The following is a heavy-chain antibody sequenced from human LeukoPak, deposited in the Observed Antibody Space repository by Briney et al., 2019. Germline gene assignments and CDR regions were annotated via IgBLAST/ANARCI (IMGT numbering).Heavy chain of an antibody. J-gene: IGHJ4*02. CDR3: SRENGAFSPFGY. CDR1: GGSISNTNW. Sequence: NPSETLSLTCGVSGGSISNTNWWSWVRQPSGQGLEWIGEISLTGLTHYNPSLESRVTVSLDKSKNQLSLNLTSVTAADTAVYYCSRENGAFSPFGYWGQGTLVTVLS. D-gene: IGHD2-8*01. V-gene: IGHV4-4*02. CDR2: ISLTGLT.